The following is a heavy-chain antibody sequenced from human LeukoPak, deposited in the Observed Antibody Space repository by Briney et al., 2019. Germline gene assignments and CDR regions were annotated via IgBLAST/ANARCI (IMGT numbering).Heavy chain of an antibody. Sequence: GGTLRLSCAASGFTFSIDSMNWVSEAAGQGRECVSYITSDSRTISYADPVKGRFTISRDNDKRLLYLQMDSLRAGDTAIYYCARSTSGTFDYWGQGMLVTVSS. V-gene: IGHV3-48*01. CDR3: ARSTSGTFDY. D-gene: IGHD6-13*01. J-gene: IGHJ4*02. CDR2: ITSDSRTI. CDR1: GFTFSIDS.